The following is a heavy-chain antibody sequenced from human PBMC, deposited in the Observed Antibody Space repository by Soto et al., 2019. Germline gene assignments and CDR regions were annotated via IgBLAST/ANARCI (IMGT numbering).Heavy chain of an antibody. V-gene: IGHV1-69*13. Sequence: SVKVSCKASGGTFSSYAISWVRQAPGQGLEWMGGIIPIFGTANYAQKFQGRVTITADESTSTAYMELSSLRSEDTAVYYCARASLVGATVDAFDIWGHGTMVTVSS. CDR2: IIPIFGTA. D-gene: IGHD1-26*01. J-gene: IGHJ3*02. CDR3: ARASLVGATVDAFDI. CDR1: GGTFSSYA.